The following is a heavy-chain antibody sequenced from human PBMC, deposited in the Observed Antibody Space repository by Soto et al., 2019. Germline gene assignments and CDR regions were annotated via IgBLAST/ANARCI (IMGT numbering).Heavy chain of an antibody. CDR3: ARVYRDIVVVPPAINWFDP. CDR1: GFTFSSYA. CDR2: ISGSGGTT. V-gene: IGHV3-23*01. Sequence: EVQVLESGGGLVQPGGSLRLSCAASGFTFSSYAMSWVRQAPGKGLEWVSLISGSGGTTYYADSVKGRFTISRDNSKNRLYLQMNSLRAEDTAVYYCARVYRDIVVVPPAINWFDPWGQGTLVTVSS. D-gene: IGHD2-2*01. J-gene: IGHJ5*02.